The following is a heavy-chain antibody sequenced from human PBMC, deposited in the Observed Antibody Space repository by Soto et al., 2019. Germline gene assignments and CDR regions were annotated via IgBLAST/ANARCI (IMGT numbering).Heavy chain of an antibody. V-gene: IGHV4-59*01. J-gene: IGHJ6*02. CDR3: ARDLWGYCGTDCYPLDV. D-gene: IGHD2-21*02. CDR1: GGSISRYY. Sequence: QVRLQESGPGLVKPSETLSLTCTVSGGSISRYYWSWIRQPPGKGLEWIGYLYNTGSTIYNPSLKSRVTISVDTSKNQFSLKLNSLTAADTAVHYCARDLWGYCGTDCYPLDVWGQGTTVTVSS. CDR2: LYNTGST.